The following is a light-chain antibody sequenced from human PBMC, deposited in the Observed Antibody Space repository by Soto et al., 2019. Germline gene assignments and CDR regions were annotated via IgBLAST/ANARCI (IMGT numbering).Light chain of an antibody. J-gene: IGKJ1*01. CDR2: EAS. CDR1: QRVSSSY. V-gene: IGKV3-20*01. CDR3: QQYGSSPRT. Sequence: ENVLTQSPGTLSLSPGERATLSCRASQRVSSSYLAWYQQKPGQAPRLLIYEASSRATGIPDRFSGSGSGTDCTLTISRLEPEDFAVYFCQQYGSSPRTFGQGTKVEIK.